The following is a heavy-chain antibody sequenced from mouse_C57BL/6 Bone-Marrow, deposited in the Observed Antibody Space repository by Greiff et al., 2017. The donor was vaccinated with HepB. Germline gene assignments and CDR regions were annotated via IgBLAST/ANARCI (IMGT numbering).Heavy chain of an antibody. Sequence: EVQLQESGGDLVKPGGSLKLSCAASGFTFSSYGMSWVRQTPDKRLEWVATISSGGSYTYYPDSVKGRFTISRDNAKNTLYLQMSSLKSEDTAMYYCARQAVVWGQGTTLTVSS. CDR3: ARQAVV. V-gene: IGHV5-6*01. J-gene: IGHJ2*01. D-gene: IGHD1-1*01. CDR1: GFTFSSYG. CDR2: ISSGGSYT.